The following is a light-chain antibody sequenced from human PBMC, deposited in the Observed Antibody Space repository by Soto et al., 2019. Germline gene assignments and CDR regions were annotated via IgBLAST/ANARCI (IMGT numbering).Light chain of an antibody. CDR2: GAS. CDR3: QQYGSSPS. J-gene: IGKJ4*01. CDR1: QSVSSN. V-gene: IGKV3-15*01. Sequence: ELVLTQSPATLSVSPGERATLSCRASQSVSSNLAWYEQKPGQTPRVLIYGASTRATGIPARFSGSGSGTEFTLTIRRMEPEYFAVYYCQQYGSSPSFGGGTKVDIK.